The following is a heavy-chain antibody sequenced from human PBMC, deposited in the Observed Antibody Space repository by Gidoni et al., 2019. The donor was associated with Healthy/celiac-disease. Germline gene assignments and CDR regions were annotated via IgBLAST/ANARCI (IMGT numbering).Heavy chain of an antibody. D-gene: IGHD2-2*01. V-gene: IGHV1-69*01. CDR3: ARGSRYCSSTSCRYYYYGMDV. CDR2: SIPIFGTA. CDR1: GGTFSSYA. Sequence: QVQLVQSGAEVKKPGSSVKVSCKASGGTFSSYAISWVRQAPGQGLEWMGGSIPIFGTANYAQKFQGRVTITADESTSTAYMELSSLRSEDTAVYYCARGSRYCSSTSCRYYYYGMDVWGKGTTVTVSS. J-gene: IGHJ6*04.